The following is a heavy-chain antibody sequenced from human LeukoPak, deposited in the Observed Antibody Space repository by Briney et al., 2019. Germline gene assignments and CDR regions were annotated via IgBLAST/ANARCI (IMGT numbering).Heavy chain of an antibody. D-gene: IGHD3-22*01. J-gene: IGHJ4*02. CDR3: VRGSPYYYDSSGFYYFDY. Sequence: GGSLRLSCAASGFTFSTYNMKWVRQAPGKGLEWVSSITSSSSYTYYADSVKGRFTISRDNAKNSLYLQMNSLRAEDTAVYYCVRGSPYYYDSSGFYYFDYWGQGTLVTVSS. CDR2: ITSSSSYT. CDR1: GFTFSTYN. V-gene: IGHV3-21*01.